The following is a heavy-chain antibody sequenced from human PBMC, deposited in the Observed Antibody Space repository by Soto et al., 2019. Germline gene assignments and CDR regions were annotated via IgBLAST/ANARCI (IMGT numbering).Heavy chain of an antibody. Sequence: GESLNISCKGSGYSFTSYWIGWVRQMPGKGLVWMGIIYPGAPDTRYSPSFQGQVTISADKSISTAYLQWSSLKASDTAMYYCARVSSGWYGIDYYGMDVWGQGTTVTVSS. CDR3: ARVSSGWYGIDYYGMDV. CDR1: GYSFTSYW. J-gene: IGHJ6*02. D-gene: IGHD6-19*01. V-gene: IGHV5-51*01. CDR2: IYPGAPDT.